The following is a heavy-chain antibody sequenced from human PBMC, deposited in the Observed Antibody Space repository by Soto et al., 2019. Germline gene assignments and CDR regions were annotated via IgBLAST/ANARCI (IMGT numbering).Heavy chain of an antibody. CDR2: IYYSGST. V-gene: IGHV4-31*03. CDR3: ASLARGADYYGMDV. J-gene: IGHJ6*02. CDR1: GGSISRCGYY. D-gene: IGHD3-3*02. Sequence: SETLSLTCTVSGGSISRCGYYWGWIRHRPGKGLEWIGYIYYSGSTYYNPSLKSRVTISVDTSKNQFSLKLSSVTAADTAVYYCASLARGADYYGMDVWGQGTTVTVSS.